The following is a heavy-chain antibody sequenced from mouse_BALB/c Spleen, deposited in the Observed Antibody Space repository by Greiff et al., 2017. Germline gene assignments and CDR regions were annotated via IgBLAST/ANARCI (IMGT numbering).Heavy chain of an antibody. CDR2: ISSGGST. V-gene: IGHV5-6-5*01. CDR3: ARIYYGNYYAMDY. CDR1: GFTFSSYA. J-gene: IGHJ4*01. D-gene: IGHD2-1*01. Sequence: VQLKESGGGLVKPGGSLKLSCAASGFTFSSYAMSWVRQTPEKRLEWVASISSGGSTYYPDSVKGRFTISRDNARNILYLQMSSLRSEDTAMYYCARIYYGNYYAMDYWGQGTSVTVSS.